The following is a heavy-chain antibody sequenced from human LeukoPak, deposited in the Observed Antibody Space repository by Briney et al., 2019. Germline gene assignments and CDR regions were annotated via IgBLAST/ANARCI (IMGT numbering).Heavy chain of an antibody. Sequence: SETLSLTCTVSGGSISSGDYYWSWIRQPPGKGLEWIGYIYYSGSTYYNPSLKSRATISVDTSKNQFSLKLSSVTAADTAVYYCARGSQDWFDPWGQGTLVTVSS. D-gene: IGHD2-15*01. CDR3: ARGSQDWFDP. CDR1: GGSISSGDYY. CDR2: IYYSGST. V-gene: IGHV4-30-4*08. J-gene: IGHJ5*02.